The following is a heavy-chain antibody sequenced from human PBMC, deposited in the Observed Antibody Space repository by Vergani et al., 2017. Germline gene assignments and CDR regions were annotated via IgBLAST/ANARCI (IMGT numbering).Heavy chain of an antibody. V-gene: IGHV4-30-4*01. CDR1: GGSISSGDYY. D-gene: IGHD2-2*01. CDR3: ARACCSSTSCPLDY. J-gene: IGHJ4*02. CDR2: IYYSGST. Sequence: QVQLQESGPGLVKPSQTLSLTCTVSGGSISSGDYYWSWIRQPPGKGLGWIGYIYYSGSTYYNPSLKRRVTISVDTSKNQFSLKLSSVTAADTAVYYCARACCSSTSCPLDYWGQGTLVTVSS.